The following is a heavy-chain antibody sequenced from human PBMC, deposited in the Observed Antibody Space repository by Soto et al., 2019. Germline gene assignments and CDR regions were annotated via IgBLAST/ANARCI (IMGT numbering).Heavy chain of an antibody. V-gene: IGHV4-59*01. CDR1: GGSLSNNY. CDR3: TRAPLGIIVAPDF. CDR2: IYYSGIT. J-gene: IGHJ4*02. Sequence: SETLSLTCTVSGGSLSNNYWIWIRQPPGKGLERIGYIYYSGITNYNPSLKSRVTLSADTSKNEFSLMLSSVTAEDTAVYYCTRAPLGIIVAPDFWGQGTLVTVSS. D-gene: IGHD3-22*01.